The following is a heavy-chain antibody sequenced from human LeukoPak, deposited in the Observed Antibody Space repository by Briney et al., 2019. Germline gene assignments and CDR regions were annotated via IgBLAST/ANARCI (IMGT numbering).Heavy chain of an antibody. CDR1: GFAFSNYW. J-gene: IGHJ4*02. CDR2: ILSDGRST. V-gene: IGHV3-74*01. D-gene: IGHD6-13*01. CDR3: ARGAAAYDY. Sequence: GGSLRLSCATSGFAFSNYWMHWVRQVPGKGLVWASVILSDGRSTNYADSVKGRFTISRDNAKSTLYLQMNSLRAEDTAVYYCARGAAAYDYWGQGTLVTVSS.